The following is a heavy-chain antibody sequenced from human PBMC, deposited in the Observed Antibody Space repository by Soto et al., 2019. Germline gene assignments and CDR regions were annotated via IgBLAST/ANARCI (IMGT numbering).Heavy chain of an antibody. V-gene: IGHV1-69*02. CDR3: ARRYCSGGSCYLDY. J-gene: IGHJ4*02. CDR1: GGTFSSYT. CDR2: IIPILGIA. Sequence: QVQLVQSGAEVKKPGSSVKVSCKASGGTFSSYTISWVRQAPGQGLEWMGRIIPILGIANYAQKFQGRVTIXAXKXXSTAYMELSSLRSEDTAVYYCARRYCSGGSCYLDYWGQGTLVTVSS. D-gene: IGHD2-15*01.